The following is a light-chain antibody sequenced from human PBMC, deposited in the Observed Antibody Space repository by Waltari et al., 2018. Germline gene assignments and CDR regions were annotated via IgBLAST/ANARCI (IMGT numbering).Light chain of an antibody. J-gene: IGLJ3*02. V-gene: IGLV3-19*01. CDR2: GKG. Sequence: SSELTPGPAVSVALAQTAKLTCQADGLSTPYCTWYQQEHGQAPVLVLFGKGKRPSGIPDRFSGYSSGTTSSLTITGAQAEDEADYYCHSRNGRNNEVVFGGGTKLTVL. CDR3: HSRNGRNNEVV. CDR1: GLSTPY.